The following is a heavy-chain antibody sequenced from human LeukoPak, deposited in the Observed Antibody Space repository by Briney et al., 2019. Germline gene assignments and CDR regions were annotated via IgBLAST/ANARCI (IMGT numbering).Heavy chain of an antibody. Sequence: SETLSLTCTVPGGSISSYYWSWIRQPPGKGLEWIGYIYYSGSTNYNPSLKSRVTISVDTSKNQFSLKLSSVTAADTAVYYCARTRTTLYYYYYMDVWGKGTTVTVSS. CDR1: GGSISSYY. CDR2: IYYSGST. V-gene: IGHV4-59*01. CDR3: ARTRTTLYYYYYMDV. D-gene: IGHD4-11*01. J-gene: IGHJ6*03.